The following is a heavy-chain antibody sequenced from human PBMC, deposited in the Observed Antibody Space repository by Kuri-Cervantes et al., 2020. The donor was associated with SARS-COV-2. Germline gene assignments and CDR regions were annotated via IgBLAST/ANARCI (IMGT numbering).Heavy chain of an antibody. Sequence: GGSLRLSCAASGFTFSSYEMNWVRQAPGKGLEWVSYISSSGSTIYYADSVKGRFTISRDNAKNSLYLQMNSLRAEDTAVYYCARESRDAYNLGSFDLWGRGTLVTVSS. V-gene: IGHV3-48*03. CDR3: ARESRDAYNLGSFDL. CDR1: GFTFSSYE. CDR2: ISSSGSTI. J-gene: IGHJ2*01. D-gene: IGHD5-24*01.